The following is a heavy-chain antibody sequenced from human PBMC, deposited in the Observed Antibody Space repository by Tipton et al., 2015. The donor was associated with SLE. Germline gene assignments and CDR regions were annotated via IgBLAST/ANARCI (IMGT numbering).Heavy chain of an antibody. CDR3: ARIDYDEAY. Sequence: TLSLTCTVSGGSISSHYWSWIRQSPEKGLEWIGYVYHSGSTNYNPSLKGRVTISVDKSKKQYFLNLSSVTAADTAVYYCARIDYDEAYWGQGNLVTVSS. J-gene: IGHJ4*02. D-gene: IGHD4-17*01. CDR2: VYHSGST. V-gene: IGHV4-59*11. CDR1: GGSISSHY.